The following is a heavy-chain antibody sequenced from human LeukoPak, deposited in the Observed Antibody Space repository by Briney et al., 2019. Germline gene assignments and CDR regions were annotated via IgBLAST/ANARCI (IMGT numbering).Heavy chain of an antibody. D-gene: IGHD3-10*01. J-gene: IGHJ4*02. CDR2: ISGSGGST. Sequence: PGGSLRLSCAASGFTFSSYAMSWVRQAPGKGLEWVSAISGSGGSTYYADSVKGRFTISRDNSKNTLYLQMNSLRAEDTAVYYCARDASYGSGSKNDYWGQGTLVTVSS. V-gene: IGHV3-23*01. CDR3: ARDASYGSGSKNDY. CDR1: GFTFSSYA.